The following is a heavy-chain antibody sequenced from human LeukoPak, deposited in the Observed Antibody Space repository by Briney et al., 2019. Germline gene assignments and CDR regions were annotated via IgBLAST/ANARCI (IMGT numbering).Heavy chain of an antibody. CDR3: ARDRGSYPRGAFDI. V-gene: IGHV3-30-3*01. J-gene: IGHJ3*02. Sequence: GGSLRLSCAASGFTFSSYAMHWVRQAPGKGLEWVAVISYDGSNKYYADSVKGRFTISRDNSKNTLYLQMNSLRAEDTAVYYCARDRGSYPRGAFDIWGQGTMVTVSS. CDR1: GFTFSSYA. D-gene: IGHD1-26*01. CDR2: ISYDGSNK.